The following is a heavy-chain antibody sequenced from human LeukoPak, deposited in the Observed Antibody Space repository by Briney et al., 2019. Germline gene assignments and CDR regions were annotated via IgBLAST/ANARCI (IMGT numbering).Heavy chain of an antibody. CDR3: AGRGQQLARYYYYYYMDV. V-gene: IGHV4-4*09. CDR2: IYTSGRN. Sequence: SETLSLTCTVSGGTISSYYWSWIRQPPGKGLEWIGYIYTSGRNNYNPSLKSRVTISVDTSKSQFSLKLSSVTAADTAVYYCAGRGQQLARYYYYYYMDVWGKGTTVTVSS. J-gene: IGHJ6*03. D-gene: IGHD6-13*01. CDR1: GGTISSYY.